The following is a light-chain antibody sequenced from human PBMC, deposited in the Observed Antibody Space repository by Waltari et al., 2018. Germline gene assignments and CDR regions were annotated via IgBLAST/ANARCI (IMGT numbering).Light chain of an antibody. Sequence: DIVMTQSPLSLPVTPGEPASLSCRFSQSPLHSNGYNYLDWYLQQPGQSPQLLIYLGSNRASGVPDRFSGSGSGTDFTLKISRVEAEDVGVYYCMQALQTPRTFGPGTKVDIK. CDR2: LGS. CDR3: MQALQTPRT. J-gene: IGKJ3*01. CDR1: QSPLHSNGYNY. V-gene: IGKV2-28*01.